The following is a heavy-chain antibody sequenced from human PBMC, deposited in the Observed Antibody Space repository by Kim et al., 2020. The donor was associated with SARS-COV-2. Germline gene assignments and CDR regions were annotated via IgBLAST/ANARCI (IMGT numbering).Heavy chain of an antibody. CDR1: GFTFSSYE. CDR3: ARDQRVGATTRYYYYYGMDV. V-gene: IGHV3-48*03. J-gene: IGHJ6*02. Sequence: GGSLRLSCAASGFTFSSYEMNWVRQAPGKGLEWVSYISSSGSTIYYADSVKGRFTISRDNAKNSLYLQMNSLRAEDTAVYYCARDQRVGATTRYYYYYGMDVWGQGTTVTVSS. D-gene: IGHD1-26*01. CDR2: ISSSGSTI.